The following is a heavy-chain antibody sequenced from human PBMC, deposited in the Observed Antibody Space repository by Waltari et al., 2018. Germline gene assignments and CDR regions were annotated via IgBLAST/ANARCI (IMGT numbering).Heavy chain of an antibody. Sequence: EVRLVESGGGLVEPGRSLRLSCSASGFTFGDYAMSWFRQAPGKGLEWVGFIKNKAYGETTQYAASVEGRFTISRDDSKSIAYLQMNSLKTEDTAVYYCTRGGYSYQVWGQGTLVTVSS. CDR3: TRGGYSYQV. CDR1: GFTFGDYA. D-gene: IGHD5-18*01. CDR2: IKNKAYGETT. V-gene: IGHV3-49*03. J-gene: IGHJ4*02.